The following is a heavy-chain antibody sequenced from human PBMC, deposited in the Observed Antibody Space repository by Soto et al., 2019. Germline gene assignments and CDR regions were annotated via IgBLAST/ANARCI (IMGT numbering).Heavy chain of an antibody. V-gene: IGHV3-73*01. D-gene: IGHD2-15*01. Sequence: EVQLVESGGGLVQPGGSLKLSCAASGFTFSGSAMHWVSQASGTGLEWVGRIRSKANSYATAYAASVKGRFTISRDDSKNTAYLQMNSLKTEDTAVYYCTRLIGIRGGRFEVDYWGQGTLVTVSA. CDR2: IRSKANSYAT. CDR1: GFTFSGSA. J-gene: IGHJ4*02. CDR3: TRLIGIRGGRFEVDY.